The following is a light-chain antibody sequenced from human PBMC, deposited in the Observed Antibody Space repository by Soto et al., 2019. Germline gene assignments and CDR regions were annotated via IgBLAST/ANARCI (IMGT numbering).Light chain of an antibody. Sequence: QSVLTHPPSASGSPGQSVAISCTGTSSDVGGYNYVSWYQQHPGKAPKLMIYEVNKRPSGVPDRFSGSKSGNTASLTVSGLQADDEADYYSSSYAGSSNVFGTGTKVTVL. CDR3: SSYAGSSNV. V-gene: IGLV2-8*01. CDR1: SSDVGGYNY. J-gene: IGLJ1*01. CDR2: EVN.